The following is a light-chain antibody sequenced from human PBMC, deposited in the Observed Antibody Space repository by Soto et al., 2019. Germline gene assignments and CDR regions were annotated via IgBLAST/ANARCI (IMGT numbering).Light chain of an antibody. V-gene: IGKV4-1*01. J-gene: IGKJ5*01. CDR1: QSFLYSSNNNNY. Sequence: IVITHSPDSLSLSLCEMATINCKSSQSFLYSSNNNNYLAWYQQTPGPPPQLLIYSASTRESGVPDRFSGSGSGTDFTLTISRLQAEDVAVYYCQQYYSPPITFGQGTRLEIK. CDR3: QQYYSPPIT. CDR2: SAS.